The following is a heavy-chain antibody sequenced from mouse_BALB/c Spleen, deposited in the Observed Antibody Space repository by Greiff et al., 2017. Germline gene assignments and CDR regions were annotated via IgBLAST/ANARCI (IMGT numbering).Heavy chain of an antibody. Sequence: EVQLVESGPGLVKPSQSLSLTCSVTGYSITSGYYWNWIRQFPGNKLEWMGYISYDGSNNYNPSLKNRISITRDTSKNQFFLKLNSVTTEDTATYYCARGGPFKYYFDYWGQGTTLTVSS. CDR3: ARGGPFKYYFDY. CDR2: ISYDGSN. CDR1: GYSITSGYY. J-gene: IGHJ2*01. V-gene: IGHV3-6*02.